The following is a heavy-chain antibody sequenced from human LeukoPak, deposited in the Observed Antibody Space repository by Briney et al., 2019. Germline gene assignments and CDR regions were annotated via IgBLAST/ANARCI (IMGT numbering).Heavy chain of an antibody. V-gene: IGHV3-21*01. Sequence: PGGSLRLSCAASGFTFSSYSMNWVRQAPGKGLEWVSSISSSSSYIYYADSVKGRFTISRDNAKNSLYLQMNSLRAEDTAVYYCARVISTSMPPWYYYYMDVWGKGTTATVSS. CDR3: ARVISTSMPPWYYYYMDV. D-gene: IGHD2-2*01. CDR1: GFTFSSYS. J-gene: IGHJ6*03. CDR2: ISSSSSYI.